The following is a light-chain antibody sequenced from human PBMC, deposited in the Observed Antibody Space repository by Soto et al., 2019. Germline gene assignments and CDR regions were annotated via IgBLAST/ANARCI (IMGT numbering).Light chain of an antibody. CDR2: GAS. V-gene: IGKV3D-20*02. CDR1: QHRTNNY. Sequence: EMVFAQAPGTLSMYPGERDTLSCRAHQHRTNNYSAGYHQKPGRPLSRLIDGASTRATGIPDRCSGSGSGTDFTLTISSLVPEDFAVYYCQQRSDWPWTFGQGTKVDIK. CDR3: QQRSDWPWT. J-gene: IGKJ1*01.